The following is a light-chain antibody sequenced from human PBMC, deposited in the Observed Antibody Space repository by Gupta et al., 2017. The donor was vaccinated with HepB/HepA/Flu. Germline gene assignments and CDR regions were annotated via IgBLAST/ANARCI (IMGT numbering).Light chain of an antibody. CDR3: MQASHWPLT. J-gene: IGKJ4*01. CDR2: KVS. CDR1: QGLVYSDGNTY. Sequence: DVVMTQSPLYLPVTLGQPASISCRSSQGLVYSDGNTYLSWFQQRPGQSPRRLIYKVSDRDSGVPDRFSGSGSGNGYTLRISRVEADDVGIYYCMQASHWPLTFGGGTKVEIK. V-gene: IGKV2-30*01.